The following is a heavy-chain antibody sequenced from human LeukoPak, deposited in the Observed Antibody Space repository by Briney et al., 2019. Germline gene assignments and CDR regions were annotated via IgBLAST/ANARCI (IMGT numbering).Heavy chain of an antibody. CDR3: ARDAYYYDSSGYYLVDY. J-gene: IGHJ4*02. V-gene: IGHV1-69*04. CDR2: IIPILGIA. CDR1: GGTFSSYA. Sequence: SVKVSCKASGGTFSSYAISWVRQAPGQGLEWMGRIIPILGIANYAQKFQGRVTITADKSTSTAYMELSSLISEDTAVYYCARDAYYYDSSGYYLVDYWGQGTLVTVSS. D-gene: IGHD3-22*01.